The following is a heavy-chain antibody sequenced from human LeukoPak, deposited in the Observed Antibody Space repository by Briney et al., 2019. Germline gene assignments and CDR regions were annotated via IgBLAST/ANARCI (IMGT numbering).Heavy chain of an antibody. D-gene: IGHD3-10*01. CDR2: INHSGST. Sequence: SETLSLTCAVYGGSFSGYYWSWIRQPPGKGLEWIGEINHSGSTSYNPSLKSRVTISVDTSKNQFSLKLSSVTAADTAVYYCARGVRITMVRGVISPMDVWGKGTTVTVSS. J-gene: IGHJ6*03. CDR1: GGSFSGYY. V-gene: IGHV4-34*01. CDR3: ARGVRITMVRGVISPMDV.